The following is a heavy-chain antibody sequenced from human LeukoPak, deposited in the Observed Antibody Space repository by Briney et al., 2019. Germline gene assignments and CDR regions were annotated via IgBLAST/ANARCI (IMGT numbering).Heavy chain of an antibody. V-gene: IGHV1-69*06. J-gene: IGHJ4*02. CDR2: IIPIFGTA. CDR1: GGTFTIYA. Sequence: SVRVSSMASGGTFTIYAISWGRQAPGQGVEWMGGIIPIFGTANYAQKFQGRVTITADKSTSTAYMELRSLRSDDTAVYYCAREANRGRRDDDYGDYPYYFDYWGQGALVTVSS. D-gene: IGHD4-17*01. CDR3: AREANRGRRDDDYGDYPYYFDY.